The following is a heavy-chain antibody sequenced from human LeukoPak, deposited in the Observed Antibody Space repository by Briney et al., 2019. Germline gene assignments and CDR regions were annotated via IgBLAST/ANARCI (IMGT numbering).Heavy chain of an antibody. V-gene: IGHV4-59*01. CDR2: IYDRGST. Sequence: SETLSLTCTVSGGSISSYHWSWIRQPPGKGLEWIGNIYDRGSTKYNPSLKSRVTISVDTSKNQFSLRLSSVTAADTAVYYCARGRTFDNWGQGTLVTVSS. CDR1: GGSISSYH. CDR3: ARGRTFDN. J-gene: IGHJ4*02.